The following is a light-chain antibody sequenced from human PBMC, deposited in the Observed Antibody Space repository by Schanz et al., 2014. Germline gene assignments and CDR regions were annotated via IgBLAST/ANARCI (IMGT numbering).Light chain of an antibody. CDR1: SSDVGGYNF. J-gene: IGLJ1*01. CDR3: SSFTSVSTVV. Sequence: QSALTQPPSASGSPGQSVTISCTGTSSDVGGYNFVSWYQHHPGTAPKLMIYDVTNRPSGVSNRFSGSKSGNTASLTISGLQAADEADYYCSSFTSVSTVVFGPGTKVTVL. CDR2: DVT. V-gene: IGLV2-14*01.